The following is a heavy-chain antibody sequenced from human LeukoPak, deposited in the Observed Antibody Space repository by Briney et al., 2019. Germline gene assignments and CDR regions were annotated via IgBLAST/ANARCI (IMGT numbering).Heavy chain of an antibody. V-gene: IGHV1-18*01. CDR2: ISAYNGNT. J-gene: IGHJ5*02. Sequence: ASVKVSCKASGYTFTSYGISWVRQAPGQRLEWMGWISAYNGNTNYAQKLQGRVTMTTDTSTSTAYMELRSLRSDDTAVYYCARDLVVVPAATSIGNWFDPWGQGTLVTVSS. CDR3: ARDLVVVPAATSIGNWFDP. D-gene: IGHD2-2*01. CDR1: GYTFTSYG.